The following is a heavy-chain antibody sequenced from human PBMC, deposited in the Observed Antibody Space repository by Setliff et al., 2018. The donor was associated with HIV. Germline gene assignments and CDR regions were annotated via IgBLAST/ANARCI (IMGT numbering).Heavy chain of an antibody. J-gene: IGHJ6*03. Sequence: PSETLSLTCAVYGGSFSGYYWSWIRQPPGKGLEWIGEINHSGSTHYNPSLKSRVTISVDTSKNQFSLKLSSVTAADTAVYYCARGDGTKYYYYYYMDVWGKGTTVTVSS. CDR3: ARGDGTKYYYYYYMDV. D-gene: IGHD1-7*01. V-gene: IGHV4-34*01. CDR2: INHSGST. CDR1: GGSFSGYY.